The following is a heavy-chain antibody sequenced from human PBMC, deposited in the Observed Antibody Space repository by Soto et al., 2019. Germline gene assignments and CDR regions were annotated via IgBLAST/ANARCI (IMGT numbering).Heavy chain of an antibody. Sequence: TSETLSLTCAVSGGSISSGGYSWSWIRQPPGKGLEWIGYIYHSGSTYYNPSLKSRVTISVDRSKNQFSLKLSSVTAADTAVYYCAVTVHSSGWRSIDYWGQGTLVTVSS. CDR1: GGSISSGGYS. D-gene: IGHD6-19*01. CDR3: AVTVHSSGWRSIDY. CDR2: IYHSGST. J-gene: IGHJ4*02. V-gene: IGHV4-30-2*01.